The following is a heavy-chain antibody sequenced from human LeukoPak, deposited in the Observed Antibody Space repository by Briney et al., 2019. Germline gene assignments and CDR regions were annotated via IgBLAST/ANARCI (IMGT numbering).Heavy chain of an antibody. Sequence: PSETLSLTCTVSGGSISSGGFYWSWIRQPPGQGLEWIGYIYHSGTAYYNPSLKSRLRMSIDTSENRFSLHLNSVTAADTAVYYCARDGDYQASGSVFFDFWGQGILVTVSS. CDR3: ARDGDYQASGSVFFDF. CDR1: GGSISSGGFY. CDR2: IYHSGTA. J-gene: IGHJ4*02. V-gene: IGHV4-31*03. D-gene: IGHD3-10*01.